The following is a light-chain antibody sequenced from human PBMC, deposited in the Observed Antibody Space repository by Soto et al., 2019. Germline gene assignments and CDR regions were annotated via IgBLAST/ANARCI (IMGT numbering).Light chain of an antibody. CDR2: EAS. Sequence: QSALTQPASVSGSPGQSITISCTGTSSDIGGYSYVSWYQHHPGKAPKLMIYEASNRPSGVSNRFTGSKSGNTASLTISGLAADDEADYYRTSYTTSNTLVFGGGTKVTVL. V-gene: IGLV2-14*01. J-gene: IGLJ2*01. CDR3: TSYTTSNTLV. CDR1: SSDIGGYSY.